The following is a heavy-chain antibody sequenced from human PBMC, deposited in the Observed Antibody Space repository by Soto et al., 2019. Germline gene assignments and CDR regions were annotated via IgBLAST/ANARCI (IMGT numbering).Heavy chain of an antibody. CDR2: IYPGDSDT. J-gene: IGHJ4*02. D-gene: IGHD6-25*01. CDR1: GYSFTSYW. CDR3: ARRVTSGVDY. V-gene: IGHV5-51*01. Sequence: GESLKISCKTFGYSFTSYWIAWVRQMPGKGLEWMGVIYPGDSDTRYSPSFQGQVTISADTSISTAYLQWSTLKASDTAMYYCARRVTSGVDYWGQGTLVTVS.